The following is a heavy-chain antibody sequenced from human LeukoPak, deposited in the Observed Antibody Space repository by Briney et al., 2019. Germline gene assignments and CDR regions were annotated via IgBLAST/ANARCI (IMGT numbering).Heavy chain of an antibody. CDR1: GGTFSSYA. CDR3: ASSSHYYYYMDV. CDR2: ISAYNGNT. J-gene: IGHJ6*03. Sequence: ASVKVSCKASGGTFSSYAIAWVRQAPGQGLEWMGWISAYNGNTNYAQKLQGRVTMTTDTSTSTAYMELRSPRSDDTAVYYCASSSHYYYYMDVWGKGTTVTVSS. V-gene: IGHV1-18*01.